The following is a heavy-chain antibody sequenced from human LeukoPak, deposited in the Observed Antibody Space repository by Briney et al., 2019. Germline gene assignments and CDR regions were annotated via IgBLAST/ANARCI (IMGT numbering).Heavy chain of an antibody. J-gene: IGHJ4*02. CDR2: IASDGSST. Sequence: GGSLRLSCAASGFTFSSSAMSWVRQAPGKGLVWVSRIASDGSSTTYADSVKGRFSISRDNAKNTLYLQMNSLRVEDTAVYYCARGRPHGNDYWGQGTLVTVSS. V-gene: IGHV3-74*01. CDR1: GFTFSSSA. D-gene: IGHD4-23*01. CDR3: ARGRPHGNDY.